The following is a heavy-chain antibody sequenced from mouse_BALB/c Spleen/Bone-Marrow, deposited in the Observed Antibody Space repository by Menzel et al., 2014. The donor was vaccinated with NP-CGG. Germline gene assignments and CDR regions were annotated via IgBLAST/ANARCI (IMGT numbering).Heavy chain of an antibody. V-gene: IGHV2-9*02. CDR3: ARDRRDYGKAWYVDV. CDR1: GFSLTSYG. Sequence: QVQLKESGPGLVAPSQSLSITCTVSGFSLTSYGVHWVRQPPGKGLEWLGIIWAGGSTNYKSALMSRLSISKDNSKSQVFLKMNSLQTDDTAMYYCARDRRDYGKAWYVDVWGAGTTVTVSS. D-gene: IGHD2-1*01. J-gene: IGHJ1*01. CDR2: IWAGGST.